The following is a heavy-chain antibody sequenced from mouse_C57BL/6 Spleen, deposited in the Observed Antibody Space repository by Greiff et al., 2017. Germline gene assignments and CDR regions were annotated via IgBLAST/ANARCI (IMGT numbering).Heavy chain of an antibody. CDR3: AREGHGNCGIAY. CDR2: INPNYGTT. J-gene: IGHJ3*01. Sequence: VLLQQSGPELVKPGASVKLSCKASGYSFTDYNMNWVKPSNGKSLEWIGVINPNYGTTSYNQTFKGKATLTVDHSTSTPYMQLISLASEDSAFYYVAREGHGNCGIAYWGQGTLVTVSA. D-gene: IGHD2-1*01. CDR1: GYSFTDYN. V-gene: IGHV1-39*01.